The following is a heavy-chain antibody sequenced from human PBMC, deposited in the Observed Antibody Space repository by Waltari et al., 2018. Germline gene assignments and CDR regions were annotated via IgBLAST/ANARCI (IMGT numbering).Heavy chain of an antibody. CDR1: GYSISSGYY. CDR2: IYHSGST. D-gene: IGHD2-15*01. V-gene: IGHV4-38-2*01. Sequence: QVQLQESGPGLVKPSETLSLTCAVSGYSISSGYYWGWIRQPPGKGLEWIGSIYHSGSTYYNPSLKSRVTISVDTSKNQFSLKLSSVTAADTAVYYCARGVVFYYFDYWGQGTLVTVSS. CDR3: ARGVVFYYFDY. J-gene: IGHJ4*02.